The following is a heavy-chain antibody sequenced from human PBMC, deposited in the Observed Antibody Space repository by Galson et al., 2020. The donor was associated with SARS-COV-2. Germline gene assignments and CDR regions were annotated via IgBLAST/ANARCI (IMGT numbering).Heavy chain of an antibody. D-gene: IGHD6-13*01. CDR2: FDPEDGET. CDR1: GYTLTELS. V-gene: IGHV1-24*01. J-gene: IGHJ5*02. Sequence: GESLKISCKVSGYTLTELSMHWVRQAPGKGLEWMGGFDPEDGETIYAQKFQGRVTMTEDTSTDTAYMELSSLRSEDTAVYYCATGPQQLVNWFDPWGQGTLVTVSS. CDR3: ATGPQQLVNWFDP.